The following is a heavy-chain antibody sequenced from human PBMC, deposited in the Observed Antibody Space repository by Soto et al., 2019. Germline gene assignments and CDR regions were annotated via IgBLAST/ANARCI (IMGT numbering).Heavy chain of an antibody. J-gene: IGHJ4*02. CDR1: GYDFNTNW. V-gene: IGHV5-51*01. CDR2: MYPGDSDT. Sequence: GESLKISCRGSGYDFNTNWFGWVRQLPWRGLEWVGIMYPGDSDTRYNPSLQGHVTLSVDVTVSTAFLQWRSLETSDTGMYFCARLPRDCNKTSCYYADHWGQGTPVPVSS. D-gene: IGHD3-3*01. CDR3: ARLPRDCNKTSCYYADH.